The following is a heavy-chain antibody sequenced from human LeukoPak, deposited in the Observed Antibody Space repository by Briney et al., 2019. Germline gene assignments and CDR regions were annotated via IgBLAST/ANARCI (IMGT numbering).Heavy chain of an antibody. CDR1: GYTFTSYG. CDR2: ISAYSGNT. Sequence: ASVKVSCKASGYTFTSYGISWVRQAPGQGLEWMGWISAYSGNTNYAQKFQGRVTMTTDTSTSTAYVELRSLRTDDTAVYYCARDSVVPAANADYWGKGTLVTVSS. CDR3: ARDSVVPAANADY. J-gene: IGHJ4*02. D-gene: IGHD2-2*01. V-gene: IGHV1-18*04.